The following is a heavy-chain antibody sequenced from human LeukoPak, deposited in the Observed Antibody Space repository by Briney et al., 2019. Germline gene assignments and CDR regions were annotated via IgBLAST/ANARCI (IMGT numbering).Heavy chain of an antibody. D-gene: IGHD5-18*01. V-gene: IGHV1-18*01. CDR3: ARERDTALAPYLDY. CDR1: GYTFTSYD. Sequence: ASVKVSCKASGYTFTSYDINWVRQAPGQGLEWMGWISTYNGDTKYAQKFQDRVTMTTDTSTSTAYLEMRRLRFDDTAVYFCARERDTALAPYLDYWGQGTLLTVSS. CDR2: ISTYNGDT. J-gene: IGHJ4*02.